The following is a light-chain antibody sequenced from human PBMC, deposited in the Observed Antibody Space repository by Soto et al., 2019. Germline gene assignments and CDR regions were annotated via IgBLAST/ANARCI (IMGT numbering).Light chain of an antibody. J-gene: IGKJ2*01. Sequence: DIQMTQSPSTLSASVGDRVTITCRASQSISSWLAWYQQKPGKAPKLLIYKASSFESGVPSRFSGSGSGTEFTLIISSLQPDDFVTYYCQQYNSYSEYTFGQGTKLEIK. CDR1: QSISSW. V-gene: IGKV1-5*03. CDR2: KAS. CDR3: QQYNSYSEYT.